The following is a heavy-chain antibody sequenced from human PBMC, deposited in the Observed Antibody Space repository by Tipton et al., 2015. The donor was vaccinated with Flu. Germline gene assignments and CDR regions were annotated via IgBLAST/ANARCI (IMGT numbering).Heavy chain of an antibody. CDR1: GFTFSPYW. Sequence: SLRLSCAASGFTFSPYWMSWVRQAPGPGLEWVATIKQAGSEKYYVDSMKGRFTISRDNAKNSLYLQMNSLRAEDTSVYYGARYPRCYFDYLGQGTLFTVSS. D-gene: IGHD2-8*01. CDR3: ARYPRCYFDY. CDR2: IKQAGSEK. J-gene: IGHJ4*02. V-gene: IGHV3-7*01.